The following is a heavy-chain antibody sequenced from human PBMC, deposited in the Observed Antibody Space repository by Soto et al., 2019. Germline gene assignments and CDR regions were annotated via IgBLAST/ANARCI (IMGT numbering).Heavy chain of an antibody. CDR1: GFTFSSYI. CDR2: ISSSSTYI. CDR3: ARVYSSGWYDY. Sequence: PGGSLRLSCEASGFTFSSYILNWVRQAPGEGLEWVSSISSSSTYIYYADSVKGRFTISRDNAKNSLYLQMNSLRAEDTAVYYCARVYSSGWYDYWGQGTLVTVS. D-gene: IGHD6-19*01. J-gene: IGHJ4*02. V-gene: IGHV3-21*01.